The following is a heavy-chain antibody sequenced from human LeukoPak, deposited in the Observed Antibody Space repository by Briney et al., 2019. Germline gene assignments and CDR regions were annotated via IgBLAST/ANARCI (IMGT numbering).Heavy chain of an antibody. D-gene: IGHD4-17*01. J-gene: IGHJ4*02. CDR2: IYYSGNT. V-gene: IGHV4-39*07. CDR1: GGSISSSSFY. CDR3: ASRHDSGPY. Sequence: SETLSLTCTVSGGSISSSSFYWGWIRQPPGKGLEWIGTIYYSGNTYYNPSLKSRVTISVDTSKNQFSLNLSSVTAADTAVYYCASRHDSGPYWGQGTLVTVSP.